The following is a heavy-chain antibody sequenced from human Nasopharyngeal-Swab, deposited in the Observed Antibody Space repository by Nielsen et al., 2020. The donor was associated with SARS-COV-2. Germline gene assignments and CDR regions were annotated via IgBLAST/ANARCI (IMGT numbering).Heavy chain of an antibody. CDR3: ERILRLELRTCGMDV. V-gene: IGHV1-18*01. CDR2: ISAYNGNT. Sequence: ASVKVSCKASGYTFTSYGISWVRQAPGQGLEWMGWISAYNGNTNYAQKLQGRVTMTTDTSTSTAYMELRSLRSDGTAVYYCERILRLELRTCGMDVWGQGTTVTVSS. D-gene: IGHD1-7*01. J-gene: IGHJ6*02. CDR1: GYTFTSYG.